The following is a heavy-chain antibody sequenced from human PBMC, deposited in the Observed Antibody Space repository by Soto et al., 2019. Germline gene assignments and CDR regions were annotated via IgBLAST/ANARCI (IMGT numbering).Heavy chain of an antibody. CDR1: GFSLSTSGVG. D-gene: IGHD3-22*01. CDR3: AHKPSLLRASYYFDY. CDR2: IYWNDDK. V-gene: IGHV2-5*01. Sequence: QITLKESSPTLVKPTQTLTLTCTFSGFSLSTSGVGVGWIRQPPGKALEWLTLIYWNDDKRYSPSLKSRLTITKDTSKIQVVLTMTNVDPVDTATYYCAHKPSLLRASYYFDYWGQGTLVTVSS. J-gene: IGHJ4*02.